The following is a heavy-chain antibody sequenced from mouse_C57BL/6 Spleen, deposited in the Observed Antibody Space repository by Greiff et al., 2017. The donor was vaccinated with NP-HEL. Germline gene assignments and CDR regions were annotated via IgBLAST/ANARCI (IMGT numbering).Heavy chain of an antibody. D-gene: IGHD1-1*01. CDR3: AAYYYGSSAFYAMDY. J-gene: IGHJ4*01. CDR2: ISYDGSN. CDR1: GYSITSGYY. V-gene: IGHV3-6*01. Sequence: DVKLQESGPGLVKPSQSLSLTCSVTGYSITSGYYWNWIRQFPGNKLEWMGYISYDGSNNYNPSLKNRISITRDTSKNQFFLKLNSVTTEDTATYYCAAYYYGSSAFYAMDYWGQGTSVTVSS.